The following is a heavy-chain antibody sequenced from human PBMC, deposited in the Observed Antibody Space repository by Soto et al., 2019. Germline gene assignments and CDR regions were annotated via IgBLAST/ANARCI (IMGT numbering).Heavy chain of an antibody. CDR1: GGTFSSYA. Sequence: SVKVSCKASGGTFSSYAISWVRQAPGQGLEWMGGIIPIFGTASYAQKFQGRVTITADESTSTAYMELSSLRSEDTAVYYCARRSIGSGKGYYYYYGMDVWGQGTTVTVSS. CDR2: IIPIFGTA. CDR3: ARRSIGSGKGYYYYYGMDV. D-gene: IGHD6-19*01. J-gene: IGHJ6*02. V-gene: IGHV1-69*13.